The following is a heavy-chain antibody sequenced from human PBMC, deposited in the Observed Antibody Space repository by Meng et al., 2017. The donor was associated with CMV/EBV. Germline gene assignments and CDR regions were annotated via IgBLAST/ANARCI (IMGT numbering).Heavy chain of an antibody. CDR3: ARDNRRGGVDY. V-gene: IGHV4-30-4*08. Sequence: QVQLQESGPGLVKPSQTLSLPCTGSGGYLSSGDYSWSWIRQPPGTGLEWIGYIYYSGSTYYTPSLKSRVTISVDTSKNQFSLKLSSVTAADTAVYYCARDNRRGGVDYWGQGTLVTVSS. J-gene: IGHJ4*02. D-gene: IGHD3-3*01. CDR1: GGYLSSGDYS. CDR2: IYYSGST.